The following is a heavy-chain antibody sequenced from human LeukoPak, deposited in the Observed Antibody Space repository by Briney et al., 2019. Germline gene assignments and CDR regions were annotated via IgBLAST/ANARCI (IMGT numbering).Heavy chain of an antibody. J-gene: IGHJ4*02. V-gene: IGHV1-2*02. D-gene: IGHD3-10*01. CDR3: ARESSDGSGSYARDFDY. CDR2: INPNSGGT. CDR1: GYTFTGYY. Sequence: SVKVSCKASGYTFTGYYMHWVRQAPGQGLEWMGWINPNSGGTNYAQKFQGRVTMTRDTSISTAYMELSRLRSDDTAVYYCARESSDGSGSYARDFDYWGQGTLVTVSS.